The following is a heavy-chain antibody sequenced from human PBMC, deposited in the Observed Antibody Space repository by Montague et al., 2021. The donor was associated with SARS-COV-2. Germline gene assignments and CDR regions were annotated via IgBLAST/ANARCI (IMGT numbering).Heavy chain of an antibody. CDR3: VREYTGSSQAS. D-gene: IGHD6-6*01. CDR2: IFHSGTT. Sequence: SETLSLTCSVSGGSIVTGDYYWAWSRQPPGKGLEWIGSIFHSGTTYYAPSLRGRVTISVDTSKNQFSLKLNSATAADTAFYYCVREYTGSSQASWGQGTLVTVS. J-gene: IGHJ5*02. CDR1: GGSIVTGDYY. V-gene: IGHV4-39*02.